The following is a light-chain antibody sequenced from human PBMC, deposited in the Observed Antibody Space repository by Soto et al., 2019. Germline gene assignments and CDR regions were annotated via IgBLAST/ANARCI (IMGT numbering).Light chain of an antibody. J-gene: IGKJ1*01. Sequence: EVVMTQSPATLSVSPGERATLSCRASQSVNANLAWYQQKPGQAPRLLIHGASNRATGIPARFSGSGFGTEFILPVSSLQSEEFAVYYCQQYNTWLWTFGQGTKVEI. CDR2: GAS. CDR3: QQYNTWLWT. CDR1: QSVNAN. V-gene: IGKV3-15*01.